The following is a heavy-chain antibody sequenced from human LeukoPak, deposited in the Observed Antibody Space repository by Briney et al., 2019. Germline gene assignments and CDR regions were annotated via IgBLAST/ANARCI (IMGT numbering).Heavy chain of an antibody. D-gene: IGHD3-22*01. CDR1: GGTFSSYA. J-gene: IGHJ6*04. V-gene: IGHV1-69*01. CDR2: IIPIFGTA. CDR3: ARVHRYYDDYYYYYYGMDV. Sequence: SVKVSCKASGGTFSSYAISWVRQAPGQGLEWMGGIIPIFGTANYAQKFQGGVTITADESTSTAYMELSSLRSEDTAVYYCARVHRYYDDYYYYYYGMDVWGKGTTVTVSS.